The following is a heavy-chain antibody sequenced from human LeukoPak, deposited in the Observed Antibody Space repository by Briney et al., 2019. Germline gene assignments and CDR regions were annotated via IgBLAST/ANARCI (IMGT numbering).Heavy chain of an antibody. J-gene: IGHJ3*02. CDR2: IWYDGSNK. D-gene: IGHD6-19*01. CDR3: ARDGQWLVPNAFDI. Sequence: ETGGSLRLSCAASGFTFSSYGMPWVRQAPGKGLEWVAVIWYDGSNKYYADSVKGRFTISRDNSKNTLYLQMNSLRAEDTAVYYCARDGQWLVPNAFDIWGQGTMVTVSS. V-gene: IGHV3-33*01. CDR1: GFTFSSYG.